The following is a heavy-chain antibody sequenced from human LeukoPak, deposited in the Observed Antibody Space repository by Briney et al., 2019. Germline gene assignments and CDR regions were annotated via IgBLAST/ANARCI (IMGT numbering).Heavy chain of an antibody. CDR1: GFTFSSYV. CDR2: ISYDGSNK. D-gene: IGHD6-19*01. CDR3: ARGLVAVAGDYFDY. J-gene: IGHJ4*02. Sequence: PGGSLRLSCAASGFTFSSYVMHWVRQAPGKGLEWVAVISYDGSNKYYADSVKGRFTISRDNSKNTLYLQMNSLRAEDTAVYYCARGLVAVAGDYFDYWGQGTLVTVSS. V-gene: IGHV3-30*19.